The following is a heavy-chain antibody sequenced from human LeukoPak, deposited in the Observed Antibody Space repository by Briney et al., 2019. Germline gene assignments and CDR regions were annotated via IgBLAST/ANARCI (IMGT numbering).Heavy chain of an antibody. J-gene: IGHJ4*02. V-gene: IGHV1-18*01. CDR3: ARDQTSQYQLLGGY. D-gene: IGHD2-2*01. Sequence: ASVKVSCKASGYTFTSYGISWVRQAPGQGLEWMGWISAYNGNTNYAQKLQGRVTMTTDTSTSTAYTGLRSLRSDDTAVYYCARDQTSQYQLLGGYWGQGTLVTVSS. CDR1: GYTFTSYG. CDR2: ISAYNGNT.